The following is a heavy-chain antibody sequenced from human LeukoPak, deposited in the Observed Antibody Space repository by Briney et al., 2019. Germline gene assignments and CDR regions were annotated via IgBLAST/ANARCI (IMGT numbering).Heavy chain of an antibody. CDR2: IHHSGST. V-gene: IGHV4-34*04. J-gene: IGHJ2*01. CDR1: GGSFSGYY. CDR3: ARGGGYNFGCFDL. D-gene: IGHD5-24*01. Sequence: PSETLSLTSAVYGGSFSGYYWSWIPQPPGKGLEWVGEIHHSGSTNNNPSLKSRATTSVETSKNQFSLKLRSVTAADTAVFYCARGGGYNFGCFDLWGRGTLVTVSS.